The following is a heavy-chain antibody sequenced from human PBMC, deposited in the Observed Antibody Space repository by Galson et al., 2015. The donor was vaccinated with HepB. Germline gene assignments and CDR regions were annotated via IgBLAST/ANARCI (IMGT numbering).Heavy chain of an antibody. J-gene: IGHJ6*03. Sequence: SVKVSCKASGGTFSSYAISWVRQAPGQGLEWMGGIIPIFGTANYAQKFQGRVTITADESTSTAYMELSSLRSEDTAVYYCAREGEYYDFWSGYQPGHYYYYYMDVWGKGTTVTVSS. D-gene: IGHD3-3*01. CDR3: AREGEYYDFWSGYQPGHYYYYYMDV. CDR1: GGTFSSYA. V-gene: IGHV1-69*13. CDR2: IIPIFGTA.